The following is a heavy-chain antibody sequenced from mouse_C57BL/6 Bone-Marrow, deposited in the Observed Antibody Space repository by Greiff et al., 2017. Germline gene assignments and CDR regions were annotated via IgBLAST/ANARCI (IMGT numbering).Heavy chain of an antibody. Sequence: EVKLQQSGPELVKPGASVKISCKASGYTFTDYYMNWVKQSHGKSLEWIGDINPNNGGTSYNQKFKGKATLTVDKSSSTAYMELRSLTSEDSAVYYCARSLWSLDYWGQGTTLTVSS. D-gene: IGHD1-1*02. CDR1: GYTFTDYY. CDR2: INPNNGGT. CDR3: ARSLWSLDY. J-gene: IGHJ2*01. V-gene: IGHV1-26*01.